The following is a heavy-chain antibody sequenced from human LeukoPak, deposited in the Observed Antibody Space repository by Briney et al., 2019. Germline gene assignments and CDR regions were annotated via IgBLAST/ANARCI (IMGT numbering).Heavy chain of an antibody. V-gene: IGHV4-39*01. J-gene: IGHJ4*02. Sequence: PSETLSLTCTASGASISSTVHYWAWIRQSPGKGLEWIGSSDYSGGTTYNPSLNSRVTVSVDTSKNQFSLKLTSVTAADTAVYYCARDFGDFRTDYWGQGTLVTVSS. CDR2: SDYSGGT. D-gene: IGHD4-17*01. CDR3: ARDFGDFRTDY. CDR1: GASISSTVHY.